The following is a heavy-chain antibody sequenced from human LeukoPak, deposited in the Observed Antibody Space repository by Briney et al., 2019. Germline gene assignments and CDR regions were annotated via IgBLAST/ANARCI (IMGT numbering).Heavy chain of an antibody. CDR2: IYSGGST. CDR3: ATPLWFGELSGAFDI. J-gene: IGHJ3*02. Sequence: GGSLRLSCAASGFTVSSNYMSWVRQAPGKGLEWVSVIYSGGSTYYADSVKGRFTISRDNSKNTLYLQMNSLRAEDTAVYYCATPLWFGELSGAFDIWGQGTMVTVSS. V-gene: IGHV3-66*01. D-gene: IGHD3-10*01. CDR1: GFTVSSNY.